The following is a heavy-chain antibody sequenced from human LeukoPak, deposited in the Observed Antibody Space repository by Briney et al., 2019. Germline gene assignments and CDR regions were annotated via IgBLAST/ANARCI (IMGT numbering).Heavy chain of an antibody. CDR1: GFTFSRYC. J-gene: IGHJ4*02. Sequence: GGSLRLSCAASGFTFSRYCMHWVRQAPGKGLVWVSRISSDGSTTFYADSVKGRFTISRDNAKNTLYLQMNSLRAEDTAVYYCTTVLSINRDNMCDYWGQGTLVTVSS. CDR3: TTVLSINRDNMCDY. D-gene: IGHD1-14*01. V-gene: IGHV3-74*01. CDR2: ISSDGSTT.